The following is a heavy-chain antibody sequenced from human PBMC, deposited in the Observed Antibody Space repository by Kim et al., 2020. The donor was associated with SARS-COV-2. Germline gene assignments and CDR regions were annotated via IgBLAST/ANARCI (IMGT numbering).Heavy chain of an antibody. D-gene: IGHD2-2*01. V-gene: IGHV3-23*01. CDR2: ISGSGGST. Sequence: GGSLRLSCAASGFTFSSYAMSWVRQAPGKGLEWVSAISGSGGSTYYADSVKGRFTISRDNSKNTLYLQMNSLRAEDTAVYYCATRAGCSSTSCYYYYGMDVWGRGTTVTVSS. J-gene: IGHJ6*02. CDR3: ATRAGCSSTSCYYYYGMDV. CDR1: GFTFSSYA.